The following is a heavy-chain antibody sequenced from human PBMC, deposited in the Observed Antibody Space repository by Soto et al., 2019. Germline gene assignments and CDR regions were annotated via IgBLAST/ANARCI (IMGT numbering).Heavy chain of an antibody. J-gene: IGHJ4*02. CDR1: GDSVTISDYY. V-gene: IGHV4-39*01. Sequence: QLQLQESGPGLVKPSETLSLTCTVSGDSVTISDYYWGWIRQPPGKGLEWIGSIHYSGSTYYNQSLKSLVTLSGDTSKNHFSLKLTSVTAADAAVYYCATHDSGGYYAEYWGQGTLVTVSA. D-gene: IGHD3-22*01. CDR3: ATHDSGGYYAEY. CDR2: IHYSGST.